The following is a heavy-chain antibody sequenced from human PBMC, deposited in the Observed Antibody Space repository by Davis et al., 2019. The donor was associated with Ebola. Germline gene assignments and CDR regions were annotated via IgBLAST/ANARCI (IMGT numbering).Heavy chain of an antibody. CDR3: ARYPTRTYYDFWRGSSNYYYGMDV. J-gene: IGHJ6*02. Sequence: PGGSLRLSCEASGFTFSRYTMHWVCQAPGQGLEWVSPISSSSSYIYYADSVKGRFTISRDNAKNSLYLQMNSLRAEDTAVYYCARYPTRTYYDFWRGSSNYYYGMDVWGQGTTVTVSS. CDR2: ISSSSSYI. CDR1: GFTFSRYT. V-gene: IGHV3-21*01. D-gene: IGHD3-3*01.